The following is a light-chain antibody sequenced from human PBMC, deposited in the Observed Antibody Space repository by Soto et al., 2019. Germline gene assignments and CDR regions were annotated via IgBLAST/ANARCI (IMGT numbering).Light chain of an antibody. CDR2: GAS. CDR3: QQGHNWPLT. Sequence: EIVMTQSPATLSVSPGESATLSCRASQSISSELAWYQQKPGQPPRLLIYGASTRATGVPDRFTGSGSGSDVTLTISGLQSEDFAVYYCQQGHNWPLTFGQGTRLEI. CDR1: QSISSE. J-gene: IGKJ2*01. V-gene: IGKV3-15*01.